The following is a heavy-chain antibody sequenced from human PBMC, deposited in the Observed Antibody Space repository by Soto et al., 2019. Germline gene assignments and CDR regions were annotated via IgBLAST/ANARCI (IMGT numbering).Heavy chain of an antibody. CDR1: GFTLSNAW. V-gene: IGHV3-15*01. D-gene: IGHD2-2*01. J-gene: IGHJ4*02. CDR2: IKSKTDGGTT. Sequence: PGGCRRRSWAAAGFTLSNAWMSWDRQAPGKGMEWVGRIKSKTDGGTTDYAAPVKGRFTISRDDSKNTLYLQMNSLKTEDRAVYYSTTGYQFLLSYYRGQRTLFTASS. CDR3: TTGYQFLLSYY.